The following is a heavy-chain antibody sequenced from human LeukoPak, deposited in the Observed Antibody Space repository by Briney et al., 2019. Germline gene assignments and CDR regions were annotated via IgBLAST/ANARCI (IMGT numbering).Heavy chain of an antibody. Sequence: GGSLRLSCVASGFTFSSYWMTWVRQAPGKGLEWLANIKEDGSIQYYLDSVRGRFTISRDNAKTSVYLQLNSLRADDTAVYYCARDVWTGVAVSDYWGQGTLVTVTS. D-gene: IGHD6-19*01. CDR1: GFTFSSYW. V-gene: IGHV3-7*01. CDR3: ARDVWTGVAVSDY. CDR2: IKEDGSIQ. J-gene: IGHJ4*02.